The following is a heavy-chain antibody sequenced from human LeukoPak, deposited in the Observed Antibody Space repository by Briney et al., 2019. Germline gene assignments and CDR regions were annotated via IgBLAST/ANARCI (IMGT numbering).Heavy chain of an antibody. CDR1: GGTFSSYA. CDR3: ARDRAAGYYYYMDV. Sequence: SVKVSCKASGGTFSSYAISWVRQAPGQGLEWMGGIIPIFGTANYAQKFQGRVTITADKSTSTAYMELRSLRSDDTAVYYCARDRAAGYYYYMDVWGKGTTVTVSS. J-gene: IGHJ6*03. CDR2: IIPIFGTA. V-gene: IGHV1-69*06. D-gene: IGHD6-13*01.